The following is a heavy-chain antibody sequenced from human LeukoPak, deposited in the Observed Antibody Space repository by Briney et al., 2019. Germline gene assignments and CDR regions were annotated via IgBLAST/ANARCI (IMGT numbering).Heavy chain of an antibody. CDR2: IWHDGSKQ. D-gene: IGHD6-19*01. CDR1: GFMFSEHG. J-gene: IGHJ4*02. CDR3: AREDSSGWLSAY. V-gene: IGHV3-33*01. Sequence: PGRSLRLSCAASGFMFSEHGMHWIRQAPGKGLEWVAVIWHDGSKQLYADSVKGRFSISRDDSTSTLYLQMNSLRAEDTAVYYCAREDSSGWLSAYWGQGTLVTVSS.